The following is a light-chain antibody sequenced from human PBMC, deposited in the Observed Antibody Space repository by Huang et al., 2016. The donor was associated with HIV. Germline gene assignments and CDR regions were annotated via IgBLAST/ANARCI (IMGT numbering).Light chain of an antibody. V-gene: IGKV1-NL1*01. CDR1: RGISNS. CDR2: AAS. CDR3: QQYYNTTLS. Sequence: DIQMTQSPSSLSASVGDRVTITCRASRGISNSLAWYQQQPGKAPKLQLYAASRLQGGVPSRVSGSGSRTDYTLTISSLQPEDSATYYCQQYYNTTLSFGGGTKVEIK. J-gene: IGKJ4*01.